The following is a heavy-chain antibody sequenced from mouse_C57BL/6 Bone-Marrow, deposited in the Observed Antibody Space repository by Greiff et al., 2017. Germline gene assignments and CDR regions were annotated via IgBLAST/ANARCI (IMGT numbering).Heavy chain of an antibody. V-gene: IGHV7-3*01. CDR2: IRNTANGYTT. Sequence: EVKVVESGGGLVQPGGSLSLSCAASGFTFTAYYMSWVRQPPGKALAWLGFIRNTANGYTTEYSASVKGRFTISRDNSQSILYLQMNALRAEDSATYYCARNWDGYCDVWGTGTTVTVSS. D-gene: IGHD4-1*01. CDR3: ARNWDGYCDV. CDR1: GFTFTAYY. J-gene: IGHJ1*03.